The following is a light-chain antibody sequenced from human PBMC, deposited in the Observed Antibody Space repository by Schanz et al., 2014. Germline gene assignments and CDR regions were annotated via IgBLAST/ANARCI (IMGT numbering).Light chain of an antibody. CDR3: QQYYSAPRT. CDR1: QSILYTSDSRDY. Sequence: DIVMTQSPDSLAVSLGERATIHCKSSQSILYTSDSRDYLAWYQHKPGQPPKLLIYWASTRQSGVPDRFSGSGSGTDFTLTISSLQAEDVAVYYCQQYYSAPRTFGRGTQVEIK. J-gene: IGKJ1*01. V-gene: IGKV4-1*01. CDR2: WAS.